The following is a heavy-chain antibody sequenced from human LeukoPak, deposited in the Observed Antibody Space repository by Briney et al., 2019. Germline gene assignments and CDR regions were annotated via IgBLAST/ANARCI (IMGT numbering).Heavy chain of an antibody. CDR1: GFTFSSYW. V-gene: IGHV3-30-3*01. CDR2: ISYDGSNK. Sequence: GGSLRLSCAASGFTFSSYWMHWVRQAPGKGLEGVAVISYDGSNKYYADSVKGRFTISRDNSKNTLYLQMNSLRAEDTAVYYCARGAIVGATLSGYWGQGTLVTVSS. CDR3: ARGAIVGATLSGY. D-gene: IGHD1-26*01. J-gene: IGHJ4*02.